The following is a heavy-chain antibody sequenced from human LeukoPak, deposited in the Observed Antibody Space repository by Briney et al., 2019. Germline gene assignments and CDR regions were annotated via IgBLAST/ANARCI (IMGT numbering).Heavy chain of an antibody. CDR2: TIPMFGVT. CDR1: GGTFSSHA. J-gene: IGHJ6*02. V-gene: IGHV1-69*04. CDR3: AGNPLGTEMLMGYYYYSMDV. D-gene: IGHD3-16*01. Sequence: SVKVSCKASGGTFSSHALSWVRQAPGQGLEWMGRTIPMFGVTNYAQNFQGRFTITVDKSTTTVYMELTSLRSEDTAVYYCAGNPLGTEMLMGYYYYSMDVWGQGTTVTVSS.